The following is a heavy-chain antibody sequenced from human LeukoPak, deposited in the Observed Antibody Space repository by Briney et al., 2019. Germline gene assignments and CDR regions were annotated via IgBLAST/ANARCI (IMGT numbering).Heavy chain of an antibody. CDR2: IYYSGST. D-gene: IGHD3-10*01. Sequence: PSETLSLTCTVSGGSISSSSYYWGWIRQPPGKGLEWIGSIYYSGSTYYNPSLKSRVTISVDTSKNQFSLKLSSVTAADTAVYYCARDSLRIRLQDVLYGSGSRSAGAFDIWGQGTMVTVSS. V-gene: IGHV4-39*07. J-gene: IGHJ3*02. CDR1: GGSISSSSYY. CDR3: ARDSLRIRLQDVLYGSGSRSAGAFDI.